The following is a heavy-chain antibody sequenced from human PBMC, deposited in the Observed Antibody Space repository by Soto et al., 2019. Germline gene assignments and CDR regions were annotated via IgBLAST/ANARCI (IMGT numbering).Heavy chain of an antibody. CDR3: SRLGYCSGGSCHNY. CDR2: IHHSGSA. D-gene: IGHD2-15*01. V-gene: IGHV4-30-4*01. Sequence: QVQLQESGPGLVKPSQTLSLTCPVSGGSISNDDYYWSWIRQSPGKGLEWIGHIHHSGSAHYNPSLTGRMIISLDTSKSQFSLNLTSVTAADTAIYYCSRLGYCSGGSCHNYWGQGTLVTVSS. J-gene: IGHJ4*02. CDR1: GGSISNDDYY.